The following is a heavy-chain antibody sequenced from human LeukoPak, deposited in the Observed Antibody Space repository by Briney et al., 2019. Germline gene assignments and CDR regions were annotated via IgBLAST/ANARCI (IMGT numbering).Heavy chain of an antibody. CDR2: INQDGSEK. CDR1: GFTFSRFW. J-gene: IGHJ4*02. Sequence: GGSLRLSCAASGFTFSRFWMSWVRQAPGKGLEWVANINQDGSEKYYVDSVKGRFTISRDNAKSSLYLQMNSLRAEDTAVYYCARDIEPPGIFWDHWGQGTTVTVSS. D-gene: IGHD6-13*01. V-gene: IGHV3-7*05. CDR3: ARDIEPPGIFWDH.